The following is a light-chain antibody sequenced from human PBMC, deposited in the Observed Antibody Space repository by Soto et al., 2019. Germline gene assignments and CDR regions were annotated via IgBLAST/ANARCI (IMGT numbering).Light chain of an antibody. Sequence: DIQMTQSPPYVSASAGDRVTISCRASQDAGSWLSWFHQKPGGAPNLLIFHTSRKKSGVPPRFAGRGSGTEFTLTISSLQPEDFGTYYCQHADGLRALTFGGGTAVEI. CDR2: HTS. CDR3: QHADGLRALT. V-gene: IGKV1-12*01. CDR1: QDAGSW. J-gene: IGKJ4*01.